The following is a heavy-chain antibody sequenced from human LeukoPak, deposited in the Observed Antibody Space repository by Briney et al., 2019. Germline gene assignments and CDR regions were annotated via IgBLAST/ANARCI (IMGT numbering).Heavy chain of an antibody. D-gene: IGHD3-16*02. CDR1: GFTFSSYA. V-gene: IGHV3-30-3*01. J-gene: IGHJ3*02. Sequence: GGSLRLSCAASGFTFSSYAMHWVRQAPGKGLEWVAVISYDGSNKYYADSVKGRFTISRDNSKNTLYLQMNSLRAEDTAVYYCATNGALYAFDIWGQGTMVTVSS. CDR2: ISYDGSNK. CDR3: ATNGALYAFDI.